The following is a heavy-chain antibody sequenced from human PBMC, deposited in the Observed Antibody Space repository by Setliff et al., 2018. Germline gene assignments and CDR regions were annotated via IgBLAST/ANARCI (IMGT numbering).Heavy chain of an antibody. V-gene: IGHV2-5*01. D-gene: IGHD3-16*02. CDR2: IYWNDDK. CDR3: ARSYYDFVWGSFRSSTYFDY. CDR1: GFSLSTSGVG. J-gene: IGHJ4*02. Sequence: SGPTLVNPTQTLTLTCTFPGFSLSTSGVGVGWIRQPPGKALEWLALIYWNDDKRYSPSLKSRLTITKDTSKNQVVLTMTNMDPVDTSTYYCARSYYDFVWGSFRSSTYFDYWGQGTLVTVSS.